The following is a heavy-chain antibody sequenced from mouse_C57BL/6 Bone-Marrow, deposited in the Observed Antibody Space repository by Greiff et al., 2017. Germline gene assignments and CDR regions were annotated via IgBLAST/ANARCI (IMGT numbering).Heavy chain of an antibody. Sequence: VQLQQSGAELVRPGASVKLSCTASGFNIKDYYMHWVKQRPEQGLEWIGRIDPEDGDTEYAPKFQGKATMTADTSSNTAYLQLSSLTSEDTAVXYCTTFVIFYYYGSSSSHWYYDVWGTGTTVTVSS. J-gene: IGHJ1*03. CDR3: TTFVIFYYYGSSSSHWYYDV. D-gene: IGHD1-1*01. V-gene: IGHV14-1*01. CDR1: GFNIKDYY. CDR2: IDPEDGDT.